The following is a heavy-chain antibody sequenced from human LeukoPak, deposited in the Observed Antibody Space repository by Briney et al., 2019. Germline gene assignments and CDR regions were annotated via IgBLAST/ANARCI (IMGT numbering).Heavy chain of an antibody. V-gene: IGHV3-53*01. D-gene: IGHD2-2*01. J-gene: IGHJ5*01. CDR3: ARIGHDLYQTFDS. CDR1: GFTVSSNY. CDR2: IYSGGTI. Sequence: PGGSLRLSCAASGFTVSSNYMSWVRQAPGRGLEWVSVIYSGGTIYYADSVKGRFTISRDNSKNTLYLQMNSLRAEDTALYYCARIGHDLYQTFDSWGHGTLITVSS.